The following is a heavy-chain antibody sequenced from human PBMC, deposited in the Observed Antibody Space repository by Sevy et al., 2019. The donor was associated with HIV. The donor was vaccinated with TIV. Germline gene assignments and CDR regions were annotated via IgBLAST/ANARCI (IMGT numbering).Heavy chain of an antibody. V-gene: IGHV3-23*01. CDR2: ISGSGGST. Sequence: GGSLRLSCAASGLTFSSYAMSWVRQAPGKGLEWVSAISGSGGSTYYADSVKGRFTISRDDSKNTLYLQMNSLTAEDTVVYYCAIALYYVSSGYLVRDAFDIWGQGTLVTVSS. CDR1: GLTFSSYA. CDR3: AIALYYVSSGYLVRDAFDI. D-gene: IGHD3-22*01. J-gene: IGHJ3*02.